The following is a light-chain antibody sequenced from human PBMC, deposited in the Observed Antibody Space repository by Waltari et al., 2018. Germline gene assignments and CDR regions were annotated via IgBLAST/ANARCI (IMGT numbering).Light chain of an antibody. CDR1: SVHSTNI. CDR3: QTGGHGTWV. Sequence: QLVLTQSPSASASLGASVTLTCTLISVHSTNIIGWLQKRPERGPRYLMKVNSDGSHNKGDEIPDRFSGSSSGAEHYLTISSLQSEDEADYYCQTGGHGTWVFGGGTKLTVL. V-gene: IGLV4-69*01. CDR2: VNSDGSH. J-gene: IGLJ3*02.